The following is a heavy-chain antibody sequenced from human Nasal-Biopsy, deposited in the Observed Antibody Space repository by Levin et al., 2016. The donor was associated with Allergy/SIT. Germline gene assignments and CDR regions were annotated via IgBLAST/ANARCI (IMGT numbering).Heavy chain of an antibody. CDR1: GYSISGRYY. J-gene: IGHJ4*02. D-gene: IGHD2-21*02. Sequence: SETLSLTCVVSGYSISGRYYWSWIRQPPGKALEWIGYIHSSGSINYNPSLKSRVTISVDTSKNQFSLRLTSVTAADTAVYYCARHFPFGDSCFDYWGQGALVTVSS. CDR2: IHSSGSI. CDR3: ARHFPFGDSCFDY. V-gene: IGHV4-59*08.